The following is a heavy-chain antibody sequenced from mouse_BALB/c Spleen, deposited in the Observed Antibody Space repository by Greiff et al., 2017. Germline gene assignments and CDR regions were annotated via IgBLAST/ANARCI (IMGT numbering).Heavy chain of an antibody. CDR3: ANGLCYGSSSWFAY. Sequence: VKLMESGPGLVAPSQSLSITCTVSGFSLTSYGVHWVRQPPGKGLEWLGVIWAGGSTNYNSALMSRLSISKDNSKSQVFLKMNSLQTDDTAMYYCANGLCYGSSSWFAYWGQGTLVTVSA. V-gene: IGHV2-9*02. D-gene: IGHD1-1*01. J-gene: IGHJ3*01. CDR2: IWAGGST. CDR1: GFSLTSYG.